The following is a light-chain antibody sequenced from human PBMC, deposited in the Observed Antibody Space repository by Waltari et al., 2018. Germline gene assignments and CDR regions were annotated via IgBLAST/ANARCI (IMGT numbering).Light chain of an antibody. CDR1: QSVSSN. V-gene: IGKV3-15*01. CDR2: AAS. Sequence: EIVMTQSPATLSVSPGDIATLSCRASQSVSSNLAWYQQHPGQAPRLLIYAASTRATGVPARFSGSGSGTDFTLTISSLQSEDFAVYYCQQYNGWSRTFGQGTKVEI. J-gene: IGKJ1*01. CDR3: QQYNGWSRT.